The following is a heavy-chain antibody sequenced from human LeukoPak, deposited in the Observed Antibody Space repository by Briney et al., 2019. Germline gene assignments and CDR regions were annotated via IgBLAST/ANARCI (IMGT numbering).Heavy chain of an antibody. CDR1: GFTFSDYY. V-gene: IGHV3-11*01. CDR2: ISSSGSTI. J-gene: IGHJ4*02. CDR3: ARAQIYYYDSSGYYFDYFDY. D-gene: IGHD3-22*01. Sequence: GGSLRLSCGASGFTFSDYYMSWIRQAPGKGLEWVSYISSSGSTIYYADSVKGRFTISRDNAKNSLYLQMNSLRAEDTAVYYCARAQIYYYDSSGYYFDYFDYWGQGTLVTVSS.